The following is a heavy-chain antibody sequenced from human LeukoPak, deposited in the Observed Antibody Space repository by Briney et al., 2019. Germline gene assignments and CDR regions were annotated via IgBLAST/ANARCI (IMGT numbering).Heavy chain of an antibody. J-gene: IGHJ4*02. CDR1: GFTFSSYA. V-gene: IGHV4-34*01. CDR3: ARVAGGGNSGY. CDR2: ISHSGST. D-gene: IGHD4-23*01. Sequence: GSLRLSCAASGFTFSSYAMSWVRQPPGKGLEWVGEISHSGSTNYNPSLKSRVTISVDTSKNQFSLKLISVTAADTAVYYCARVAGGGNSGYWGQGSLVTVSS.